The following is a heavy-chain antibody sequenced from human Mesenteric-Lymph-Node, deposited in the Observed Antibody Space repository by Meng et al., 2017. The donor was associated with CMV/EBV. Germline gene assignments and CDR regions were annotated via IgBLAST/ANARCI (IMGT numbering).Heavy chain of an antibody. CDR3: ARRSAQIPNWFDP. J-gene: IGHJ5*02. CDR1: GDPVGNSYYY. D-gene: IGHD2-15*01. Sequence: VSGDPVGNSYYYWGWIRQPPGKGLEWIGNVYFRVNTYYTPSLNSRVTVSIDPSKNQVALKVTSVTAADTAVYYCARRSAQIPNWFDPWGQGALVTVSS. CDR2: VYFRVNT. V-gene: IGHV4-39*01.